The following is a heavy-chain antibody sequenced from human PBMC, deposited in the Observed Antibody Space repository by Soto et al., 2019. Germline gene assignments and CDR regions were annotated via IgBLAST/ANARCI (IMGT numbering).Heavy chain of an antibody. V-gene: IGHV3-23*01. CDR3: AKGGCIAVAGNCYYYYGMDV. D-gene: IGHD6-19*01. Sequence: GGSLRLSCAASGFTFSSYAMSWVRQAPGKGLEWVSAISGSGGSTYYADSVKGRFTISGDNYKNTLYLQMNSLRAEDTAVYYCAKGGCIAVAGNCYYYYGMDVWGQGTTVTVS. CDR1: GFTFSSYA. J-gene: IGHJ6*02. CDR2: ISGSGGST.